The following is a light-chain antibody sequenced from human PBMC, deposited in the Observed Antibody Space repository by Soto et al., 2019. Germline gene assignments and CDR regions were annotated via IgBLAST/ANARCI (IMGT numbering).Light chain of an antibody. V-gene: IGKV3-20*01. CDR2: GAT. J-gene: IGKJ5*01. CDR3: QQYGRSPGIT. CDR1: QSISSRF. Sequence: EIVLTQSPGTLSLSPGERATLASRASQSISSRFLAWYQQKPGQAPRLLIYGATSRATGIPDRFSGSGSGTDFTLTISRLEPEDFAVYYCQQYGRSPGITFRHGTRLEIK.